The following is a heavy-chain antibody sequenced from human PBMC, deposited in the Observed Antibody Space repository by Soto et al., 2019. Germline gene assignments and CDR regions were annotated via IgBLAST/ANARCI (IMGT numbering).Heavy chain of an antibody. CDR3: ASLENSSSPASDY. D-gene: IGHD6-6*01. Sequence: GGSLRLSCAASGFTFSSYWMSWVRQAPGKGLEWVANIKQDGSEKYYVDSVKGRFTISRDNAKNSLYLQMNSLRAEDTAVYYCASLENSSSPASDYWGQGTLVTVSS. J-gene: IGHJ4*02. CDR2: IKQDGSEK. V-gene: IGHV3-7*01. CDR1: GFTFSSYW.